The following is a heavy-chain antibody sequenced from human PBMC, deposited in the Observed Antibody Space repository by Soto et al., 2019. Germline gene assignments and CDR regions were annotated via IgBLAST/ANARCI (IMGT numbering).Heavy chain of an antibody. CDR2: ISAGRST. V-gene: IGHV3-23*01. J-gene: IGHJ6*04. CDR3: TKVRGDPV. D-gene: IGHD4-17*01. Sequence: GGSLRLSCAASGFTFSNYAMNWVRQAPGKGPEWVSGISAGRSTYYADSVKGRFTISRDNSKSTLFLQMDSLRAEDTALYYCTKVRGDPVWGKGTTVTVSS. CDR1: GFTFSNYA.